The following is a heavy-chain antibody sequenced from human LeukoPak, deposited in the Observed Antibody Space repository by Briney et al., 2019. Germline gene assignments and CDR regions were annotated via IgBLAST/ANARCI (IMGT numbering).Heavy chain of an antibody. CDR2: IYPGDSDT. Sequence: GESLKISCKGSGYSFNTYWIGWVRQMPGKGLEWMGIIYPGDSDTRYSPSFQGQVTISADKSISTAYLQWSSLKASDTAMYYCARLRLERQSGWFDPWGQGTLVTVSS. CDR1: GYSFNTYW. D-gene: IGHD1-1*01. J-gene: IGHJ5*02. V-gene: IGHV5-51*01. CDR3: ARLRLERQSGWFDP.